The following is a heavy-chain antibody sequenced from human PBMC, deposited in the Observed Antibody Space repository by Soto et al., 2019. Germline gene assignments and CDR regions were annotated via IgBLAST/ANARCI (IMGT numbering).Heavy chain of an antibody. Sequence: GGSLRLSCAASEFTFSNYAMSWVRQAPGKGLEWVSAISYGGGTTYYADSVKGRFTISRDNSKNTLYLQMNSLRDEDTAVYYCARDYDSYGSSYSSYYYCGMDVWGQGTTVTVS. D-gene: IGHD6-13*01. CDR3: ARDYDSYGSSYSSYYYCGMDV. CDR1: EFTFSNYA. J-gene: IGHJ6*02. V-gene: IGHV3-23*01. CDR2: ISYGGGTT.